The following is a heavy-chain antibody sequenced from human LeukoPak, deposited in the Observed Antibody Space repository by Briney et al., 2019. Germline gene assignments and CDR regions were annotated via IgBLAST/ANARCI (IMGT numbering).Heavy chain of an antibody. V-gene: IGHV3-9*01. CDR2: ISWNSGSI. D-gene: IGHD3-10*01. CDR1: GFTFDDYA. J-gene: IGHJ4*02. CDR3: AKDITMVRGALDY. Sequence: GRSLRLSCAASGFTFDDYAMHWVRQAPGKGLEWVSGISWNSGSIGYADSVKGRFTISRDNAKNSLYLQMNSLRAEDTALYYCAKDITMVRGALDYWGQGTLVTVSS.